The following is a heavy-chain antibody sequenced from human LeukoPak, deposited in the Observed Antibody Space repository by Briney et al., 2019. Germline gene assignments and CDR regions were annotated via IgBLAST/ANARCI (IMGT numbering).Heavy chain of an antibody. CDR2: IGSSGAIR. Sequence: GGSLSLSCAVSGFPFSVYEMNWVRQAPGKGLEWASNIGSSGAIRHYADSVKGRFSISRDNAENSLFLQMNSLRVEDTGIYYCALLAVASDFDYWGQGALVTVSS. J-gene: IGHJ4*02. D-gene: IGHD6-19*01. CDR3: ALLAVASDFDY. V-gene: IGHV3-48*03. CDR1: GFPFSVYE.